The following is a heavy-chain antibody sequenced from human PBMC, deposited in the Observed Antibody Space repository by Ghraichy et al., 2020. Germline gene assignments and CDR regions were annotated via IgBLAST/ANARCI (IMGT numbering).Heavy chain of an antibody. CDR2: IRGNAYGGTT. CDR3: SRGVPVIIGYYFVS. CDR1: GFAFGDYA. V-gene: IGHV3-49*04. Sequence: GESLNISCTASGFAFGDYAMNWVRQAPGKGLEWVGIIRGNAYGGTTEYAASVKGRFTISRDDSKSIAYLQMNSLKSEDTGVYYCSRGVPVIIGYYFVSWGQGTLVTVSS. J-gene: IGHJ4*02. D-gene: IGHD3-10*01.